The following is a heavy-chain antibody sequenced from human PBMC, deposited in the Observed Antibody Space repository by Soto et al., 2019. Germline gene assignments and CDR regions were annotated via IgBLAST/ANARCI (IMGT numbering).Heavy chain of an antibody. CDR2: IHYSGTT. CDR3: ARLSQFPWFAP. V-gene: IGHV4-59*08. Sequence: PSETLSLTCTVSRGSINNSYWTWIRQPPGKGLEWIGNIHYSGTTSYNPSLKSRVTISVDTSKNQFYLKVNSVTAADVAVYYCARLSQFPWFAPWGQGTRVTVSS. J-gene: IGHJ5*02. CDR1: RGSINNSY.